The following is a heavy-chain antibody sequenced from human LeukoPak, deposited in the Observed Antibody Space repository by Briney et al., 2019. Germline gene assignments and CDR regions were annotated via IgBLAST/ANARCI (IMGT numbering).Heavy chain of an antibody. J-gene: IGHJ1*01. CDR3: ARDYDSSGYHEFFQY. CDR2: INAGNGNT. D-gene: IGHD3-22*01. Sequence: ASVKVSCKASGYTFISYAMHWVRQAPGQRLEGMGWINAGNGNTKYSQKFQGRVTITRDTSTTTAYMELSSLRSEDTAVYYCARDYDSSGYHEFFQYWGQGTLVTVSS. V-gene: IGHV1-3*01. CDR1: GYTFISYA.